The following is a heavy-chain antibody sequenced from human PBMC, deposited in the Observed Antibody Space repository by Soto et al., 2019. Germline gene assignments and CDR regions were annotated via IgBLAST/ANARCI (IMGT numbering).Heavy chain of an antibody. CDR1: GYTFTSYA. V-gene: IGHV1-3*05. CDR2: FNAGNGNT. D-gene: IGHD3-10*01. Sequence: QVQLVQSGAEEKKPGASVKVSCKASGYTFTSYAMHWVRQAPGQRLEWMGWFNAGNGNTKYSQKFQGRVTITRDTSASTTYMELSSLRSEDTAVYYCARGTMVTHFDYWGQGTLVTVSS. CDR3: ARGTMVTHFDY. J-gene: IGHJ4*02.